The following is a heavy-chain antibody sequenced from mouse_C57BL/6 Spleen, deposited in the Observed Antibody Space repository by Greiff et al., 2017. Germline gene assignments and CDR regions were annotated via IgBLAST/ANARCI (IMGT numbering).Heavy chain of an antibody. V-gene: IGHV1-80*01. D-gene: IGHD4-1*01. CDR2: IYPGDGDT. CDR1: GYAFSSYW. Sequence: QVQLQQSGAELVKPGASVKISCKASGYAFSSYWMNWVKQRPGKGLEWIGQIYPGDGDTNYNGKFKGKATLTADKSSSTAYMQLSSLTSEDSAVYFCARKGDWDYFDYWGQGTTLTVSS. CDR3: ARKGDWDYFDY. J-gene: IGHJ2*01.